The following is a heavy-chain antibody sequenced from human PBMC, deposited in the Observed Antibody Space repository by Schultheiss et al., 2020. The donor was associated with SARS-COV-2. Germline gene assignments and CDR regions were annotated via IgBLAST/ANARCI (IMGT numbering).Heavy chain of an antibody. CDR3: AREVVATGFDY. CDR1: GGSFSGYY. CDR2: IKHSGST. V-gene: IGHV4-34*01. D-gene: IGHD5-12*01. J-gene: IGHJ4*02. Sequence: SETLSLTCAVSGGSFSGYYWSWIRQPPGKGLEWSGEIKHSGSTNYNPSLKSRVTISVDTSKNQFSLKLSSVTAADTAVYYCAREVVATGFDYWGQGTLVTVSS.